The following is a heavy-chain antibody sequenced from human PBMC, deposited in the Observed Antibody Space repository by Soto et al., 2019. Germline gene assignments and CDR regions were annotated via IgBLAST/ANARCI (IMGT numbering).Heavy chain of an antibody. D-gene: IGHD3-22*01. CDR3: ARVERYYDSSGYYYYFDY. Sequence: GGSLRLSCAASGFTFSSYDMHWVRQATGKGLEWVSAIGTAGDTYYPGSVKGRFTISRENAKNSLYLQMNSLRAEDTAVYYCARVERYYDSSGYYYYFDYWGQGTLVTVSS. CDR1: GFTFSSYD. V-gene: IGHV3-13*01. CDR2: IGTAGDT. J-gene: IGHJ4*02.